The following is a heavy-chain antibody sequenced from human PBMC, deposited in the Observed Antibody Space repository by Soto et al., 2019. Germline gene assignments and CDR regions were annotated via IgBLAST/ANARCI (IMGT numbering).Heavy chain of an antibody. J-gene: IGHJ5*02. CDR2: SRDKAQGYST. CDR3: AKDHYPPGSALNWAVNWFDA. CDR1: GFTLSDHY. D-gene: IGHD3-10*01. Sequence: PGGSLTLSCAGSGFTLSDHYIDWVRQAPGKGLEWVGRSRDKAQGYSTAYAASVKGRFTTSRDESKNSVYLQLNSLRDEDTAVYYCAKDHYPPGSALNWAVNWFDAWGQGTLVTVS. V-gene: IGHV3-72*01.